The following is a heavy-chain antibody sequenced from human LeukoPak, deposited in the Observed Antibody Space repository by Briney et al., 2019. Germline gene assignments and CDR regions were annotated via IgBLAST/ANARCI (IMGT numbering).Heavy chain of an antibody. CDR2: IIPILGIA. CDR3: AKDRRVGAHPQASFDI. V-gene: IGHV1-69*04. D-gene: IGHD1-26*01. J-gene: IGHJ3*02. CDR1: GGTFSSYA. Sequence: SVKVSCKASGGTFSSYAISWVRQAPGQGLEWMGRIIPILGIANYAQKFQGRVTITADKSTSTAYMELSSLRSEDTAVYYCAKDRRVGAHPQASFDIWGQGTMVTVSS.